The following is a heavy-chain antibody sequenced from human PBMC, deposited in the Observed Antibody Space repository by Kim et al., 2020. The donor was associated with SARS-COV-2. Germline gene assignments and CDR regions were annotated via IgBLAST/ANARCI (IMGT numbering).Heavy chain of an antibody. CDR2: IYYSGTT. CDR3: ARDRAPYYFDY. CDR1: GGSVSSGYYY. Sequence: SETLSLTCTVSGGSVSSGYYYWSWIRQPPGKGLEWIGFIYYSGTTNYNPSLKSRVTISVDTSKNQFSLKLSSVTAADTAVYYCARDRAPYYFDYWGQGTL. J-gene: IGHJ4*02. V-gene: IGHV4-61*01.